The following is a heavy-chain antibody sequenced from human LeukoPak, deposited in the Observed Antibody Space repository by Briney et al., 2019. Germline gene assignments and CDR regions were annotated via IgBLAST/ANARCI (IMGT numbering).Heavy chain of an antibody. Sequence: ASVKVSCKASGYTFTSYYMHGVRQAPGQGLEWMGIINPSGGSTSYAQKFQGRVTMTRDTSTSTVYMELSSLRSEDTAVYYCARGGNYGSGSYYKSRFDPWGQGTLVTVSS. CDR3: ARGGNYGSGSYYKSRFDP. CDR1: GYTFTSYY. D-gene: IGHD3-10*01. CDR2: INPSGGST. V-gene: IGHV1-46*01. J-gene: IGHJ5*02.